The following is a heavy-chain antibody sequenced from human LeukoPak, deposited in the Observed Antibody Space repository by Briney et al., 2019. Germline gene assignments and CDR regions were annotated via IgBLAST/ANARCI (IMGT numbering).Heavy chain of an antibody. CDR2: IYSGGST. CDR1: GFTVSGNY. J-gene: IGHJ5*02. Sequence: GGSLRLSCAASGFTVSGNYMSWVRQAPGKGLEWVSVIYSGGSTYYADSVKGRFTISRDNSKNTLYLQMNSLRAADTAVYYCARARITIFGVASGWFDPWGQGTLVTVSS. CDR3: ARARITIFGVASGWFDP. D-gene: IGHD3-3*01. V-gene: IGHV3-66*02.